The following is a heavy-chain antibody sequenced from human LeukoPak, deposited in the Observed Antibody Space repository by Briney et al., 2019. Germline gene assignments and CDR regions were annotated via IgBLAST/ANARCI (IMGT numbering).Heavy chain of an antibody. CDR1: GFTFSNYG. Sequence: GRSLRLSCASSGFTFSNYGMHWVRQAPGKGLEWVAIISYDGRNTYYGDSVKGRFTISRDNSKNTLDLQMSSLRPEDTAVYYCAKGHYYDSSGQYSYPDYWGQGTLVTVSS. CDR2: ISYDGRNT. D-gene: IGHD3-22*01. CDR3: AKGHYYDSSGQYSYPDY. J-gene: IGHJ4*02. V-gene: IGHV3-30*18.